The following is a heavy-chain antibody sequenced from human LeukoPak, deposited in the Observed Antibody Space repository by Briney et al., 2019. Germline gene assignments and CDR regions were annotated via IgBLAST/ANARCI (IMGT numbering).Heavy chain of an antibody. J-gene: IGHJ4*02. CDR1: GGSISSYY. CDR3: ARDQGGHSYGFFDY. V-gene: IGHV4-59*01. Sequence: SETLFLTCSVSGGSISSYYWSWIRQPPGKGLEWIGYIYYSGSTNYNPSLKSRVTISVDTSKNQFSLKLSSVIAADTAVYYCARDQGGHSYGFFDYWGQGTLVTVSS. CDR2: IYYSGST. D-gene: IGHD5-18*01.